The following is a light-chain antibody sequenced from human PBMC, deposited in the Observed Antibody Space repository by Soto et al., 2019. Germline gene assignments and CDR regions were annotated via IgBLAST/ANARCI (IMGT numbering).Light chain of an antibody. Sequence: EIVMTQSPATLSVSPGERATLSCRASQSVNSNLAWYQQKPGQAPRLLIYGASTRDTGIPARFSGSGSGTEFTLTISSLQSEDFAVYYCQQYNNWPPLTFGQGTKVEIK. J-gene: IGKJ1*01. CDR3: QQYNNWPPLT. CDR2: GAS. V-gene: IGKV3-15*01. CDR1: QSVNSN.